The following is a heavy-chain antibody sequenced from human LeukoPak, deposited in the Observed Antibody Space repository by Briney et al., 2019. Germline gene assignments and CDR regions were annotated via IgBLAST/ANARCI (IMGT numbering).Heavy chain of an antibody. J-gene: IGHJ1*01. CDR2: ISADGSST. CDR1: GFTFSSYW. V-gene: IGHV3-74*01. Sequence: PGGSLRLSCAVSGFTFSSYWMHWVRQAPGKGLVWVSRISADGSSTAYADSVKGRFTISRDNSKNTLYLQMNSLRAEDTAVYYCAKGGWELLRGVGFQEYFQHWGQGTLVTVSS. CDR3: AKGGWELLRGVGFQEYFQH. D-gene: IGHD1-26*01.